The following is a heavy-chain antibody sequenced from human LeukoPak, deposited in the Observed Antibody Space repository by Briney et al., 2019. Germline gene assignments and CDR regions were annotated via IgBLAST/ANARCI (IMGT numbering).Heavy chain of an antibody. V-gene: IGHV3-74*01. D-gene: IGHD4-11*01. Sequence: GGSLRLSCAASGFNLRDYWMHWVRQAPGKGLVWVSRLGTDGTYTNYADSVRGRFTISRDNAKNTLYLQMDSLRVEDTAFYYCVRDPSNSGNWFDLWGQGTLVTVSS. CDR1: GFNLRDYW. CDR2: LGTDGTYT. J-gene: IGHJ5*02. CDR3: VRDPSNSGNWFDL.